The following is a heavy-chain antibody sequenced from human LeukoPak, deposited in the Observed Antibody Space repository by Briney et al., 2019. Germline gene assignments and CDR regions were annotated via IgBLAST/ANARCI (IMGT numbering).Heavy chain of an antibody. CDR3: TSWGDTTAEYFQR. J-gene: IGHJ1*01. CDR1: GFTFSTYW. V-gene: IGHV3-7*01. Sequence: GGSLRLSCEASGFTFSTYWMKWVRQAPGKGLEWVAHINPDGRDTYYVDSVKGRFTISRDNAQNSMYLQMNSLRVEDTAVYYCTSWGDTTAEYFQRWGQGTLVTVSS. D-gene: IGHD2-21*02. CDR2: INPDGRDT.